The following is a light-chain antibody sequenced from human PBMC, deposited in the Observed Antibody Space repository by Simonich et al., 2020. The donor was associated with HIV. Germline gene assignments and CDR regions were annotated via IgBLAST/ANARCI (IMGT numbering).Light chain of an antibody. V-gene: IGLV3-1*01. CDR1: KLGDKY. Sequence: SYELTQPPSVSVSPGQTASISCSGDKLGDKYACWYQLKPGQSPVLVIYQDRKRPSGIPERFSGSNSGNTATLTISGTQAMDEADYYCQAWDSSLVVFGGGTKLTVL. CDR2: QDR. CDR3: QAWDSSLVV. J-gene: IGLJ2*01.